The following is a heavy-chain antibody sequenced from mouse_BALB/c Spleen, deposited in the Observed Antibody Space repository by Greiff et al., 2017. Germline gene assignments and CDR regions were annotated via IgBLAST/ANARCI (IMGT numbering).Heavy chain of an antibody. CDR2: INPGSGGT. J-gene: IGHJ3*01. CDR3: AREEMYGKYGAY. Sequence: QVHVKQSGAELVRPGTSVKVSCKASGYAFTNYLIEWVKQRPGQGLEWIGVINPGSGGTNYNEKFKGKATLTADKSSSTAYMQLSSLTSDDSAVYFCAREEMYGKYGAYWGQGTLVTVSA. D-gene: IGHD2-10*02. CDR1: GYAFTNYL. V-gene: IGHV1-54*01.